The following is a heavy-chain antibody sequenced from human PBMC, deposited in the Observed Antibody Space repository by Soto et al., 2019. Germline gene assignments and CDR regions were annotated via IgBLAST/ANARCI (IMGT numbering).Heavy chain of an antibody. D-gene: IGHD3-10*01. J-gene: IGHJ3*02. CDR2: IYYSGST. Sequence: SETLSLTCAVYGGSFSGYYWSWIRQPPGKGLEWIGYIYYSGSTNYNPSLKSRVTISVDTSKNQFSLKLSSVTAADTAVYYCARRVVRGVINNRDAFDIWGQGTMVTVS. CDR1: GGSFSGYY. V-gene: IGHV4-59*08. CDR3: ARRVVRGVINNRDAFDI.